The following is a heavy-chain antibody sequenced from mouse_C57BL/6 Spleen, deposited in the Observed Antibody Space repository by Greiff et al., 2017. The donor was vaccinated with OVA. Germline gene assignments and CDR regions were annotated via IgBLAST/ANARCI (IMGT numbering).Heavy chain of an antibody. Sequence: VQLQQSGTVLARPGASVKMSCKTSGYTFTSYWMHWVKQRPGQGLEWIGAIYPGNSDTSYNQKFKGKAKLTAVTSASTAYMELSSLTNEDSAVYYCTRDCDGDYYAMDYWGQGTSVTVSS. V-gene: IGHV1-5*01. CDR3: TRDCDGDYYAMDY. CDR2: IYPGNSDT. CDR1: GYTFTSYW. J-gene: IGHJ4*01.